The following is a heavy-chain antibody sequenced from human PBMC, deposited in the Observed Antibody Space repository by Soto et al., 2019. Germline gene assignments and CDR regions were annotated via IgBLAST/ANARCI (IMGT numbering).Heavy chain of an antibody. D-gene: IGHD3-10*02. CDR3: AGDVRDGLVSSRAGV. V-gene: IGHV1-69*14. Sequence: QVQLVQSGAEVKKPGSSVKVSCKASVGTFSSFAISWVRQAPGQGLEWMGGIIPMFGAADYAQKFQGSVRINAGKSTSTVYLELRRLRSEDTVIYYRAGDVRDGLVSSRAGVWGQGTTVTVSS. J-gene: IGHJ6*02. CDR2: IIPMFGAA. CDR1: VGTFSSFA.